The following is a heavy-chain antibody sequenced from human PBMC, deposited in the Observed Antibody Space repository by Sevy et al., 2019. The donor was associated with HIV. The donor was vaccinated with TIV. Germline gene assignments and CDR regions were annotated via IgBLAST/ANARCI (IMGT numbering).Heavy chain of an antibody. J-gene: IGHJ4*02. CDR2: ISDSGIDK. CDR3: ARPSSGWTAGDY. V-gene: IGHV3-21*01. D-gene: IGHD6-19*01. CDR1: GFTFSLYA. Sequence: GGSLRLSCAAPGFTFSLYAMNWVRQAPGKGLEWVSSISDSGIDKYYADSMKGRFTISRDNAKNSLYLQINSLRVEDTAVYYCARPSSGWTAGDYWGQGTLVTVSS.